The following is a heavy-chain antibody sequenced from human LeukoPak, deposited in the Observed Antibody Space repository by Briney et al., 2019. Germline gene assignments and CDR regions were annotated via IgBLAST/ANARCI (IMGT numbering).Heavy chain of an antibody. D-gene: IGHD3-22*01. V-gene: IGHV4-34*01. Sequence: SETLSLTCAVNGGSFSGYYWNWIRQPPGKRLEWIGEINHTGNTNYNPSLKRRVTISVDTSKNQFSLKLSSVTAADTAVYYCARRRQDSSGYPDYWGQGTLVTVSS. CDR2: INHTGNT. CDR3: ARRRQDSSGYPDY. J-gene: IGHJ4*02. CDR1: GGSFSGYY.